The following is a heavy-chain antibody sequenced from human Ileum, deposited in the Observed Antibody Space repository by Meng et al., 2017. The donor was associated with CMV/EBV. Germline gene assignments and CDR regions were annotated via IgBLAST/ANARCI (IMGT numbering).Heavy chain of an antibody. V-gene: IGHV3-23*01. J-gene: IGHJ6*02. CDR1: GFTFSSYE. Sequence: GESLKISCAASGFTFSSYEMNWVRQAPGKGLEWVSTITGAGSTYYADSVKGRFTISRDNSKNTLFLQMNSLRGEDTALYYCATNPLYTNDYYAMDVWGQGTTVTVSS. CDR2: ITGAGST. D-gene: IGHD2-8*01. CDR3: ATNPLYTNDYYAMDV.